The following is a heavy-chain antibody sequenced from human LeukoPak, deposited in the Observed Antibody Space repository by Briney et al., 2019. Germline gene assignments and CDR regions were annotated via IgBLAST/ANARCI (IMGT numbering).Heavy chain of an antibody. CDR3: ARLGGETTRFDL. CDR2: ISSSSSYI. J-gene: IGHJ5*02. CDR1: GFTFSSYS. Sequence: GGSLRLSCAASGFTFSSYSMNWVRQAPGKGLEWASSISSSSSYIYYADSVKGRFTISRDNAKNSLYLQMNSLRAEDTAVYYCARLGGETTRFDLWGQGALVTVSS. V-gene: IGHV3-21*01. D-gene: IGHD3-16*01.